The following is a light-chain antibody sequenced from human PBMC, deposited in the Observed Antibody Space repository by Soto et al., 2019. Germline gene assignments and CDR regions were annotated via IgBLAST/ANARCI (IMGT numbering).Light chain of an antibody. CDR2: DAT. CDR1: QRVSNNF. Sequence: VVLTQFPGTLSLSPGETATLSCGASQRVSNNFLGWYQQKPGLPPRLLIYDATSRANGIPARFSGRGSGTRFTLTISKLEPEDFAVYYCEQYGSTPWTFGRGTKVEMK. J-gene: IGKJ1*01. V-gene: IGKV3D-20*01. CDR3: EQYGSTPWT.